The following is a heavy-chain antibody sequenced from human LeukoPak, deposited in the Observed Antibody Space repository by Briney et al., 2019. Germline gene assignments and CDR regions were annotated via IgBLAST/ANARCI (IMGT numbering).Heavy chain of an antibody. CDR3: ARDGQFITGTTDY. CDR1: GFTFSSYE. V-gene: IGHV3-48*03. D-gene: IGHD1-7*01. J-gene: IGHJ4*02. Sequence: GGSLRLSCAASGFTFSSYEMNWVRQAPGKGLEWVSYISSSGSTIYYADSVKGRFTISRDNAKNSLCLQMNSLRAEDTAVYYCARDGQFITGTTDYWGQGTLVTVSS. CDR2: ISSSGSTI.